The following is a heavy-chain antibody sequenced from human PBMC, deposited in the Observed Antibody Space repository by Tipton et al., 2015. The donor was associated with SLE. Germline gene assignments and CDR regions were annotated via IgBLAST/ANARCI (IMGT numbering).Heavy chain of an antibody. Sequence: TLSLTCTASGGSISSYYWSWIRQPPGKGLEWIGYIYYSGSTNYNPSLKSRVTISVDTSKNQLSLKLSSVTAADTAVYYCARGWGSWPYYFDYWGQGTLVTVSS. CDR3: ARGWGSWPYYFDY. CDR1: GGSISSYY. D-gene: IGHD6-13*01. J-gene: IGHJ4*02. CDR2: IYYSGST. V-gene: IGHV4-59*01.